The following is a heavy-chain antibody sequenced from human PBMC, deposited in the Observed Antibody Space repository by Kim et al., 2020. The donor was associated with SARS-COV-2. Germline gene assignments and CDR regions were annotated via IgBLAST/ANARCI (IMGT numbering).Heavy chain of an antibody. Sequence: SETLSLTCTVSGGSISSGGYYWSWIRQYPGKGLEWIGYIYYSGITYYNPSLRSRVSISVDTSKNQFSLKLNSVTAADTAGYYCARYCSSTSCRWFDPWGQGTLVTVSS. V-gene: IGHV4-31*03. CDR3: ARYCSSTSCRWFDP. J-gene: IGHJ5*02. CDR1: GGSISSGGYY. D-gene: IGHD2-2*01. CDR2: IYYSGIT.